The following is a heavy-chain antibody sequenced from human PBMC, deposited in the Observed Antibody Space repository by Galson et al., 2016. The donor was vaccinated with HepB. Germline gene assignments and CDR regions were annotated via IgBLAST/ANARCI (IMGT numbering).Heavy chain of an antibody. CDR3: ARSRAMYRRDALDI. CDR1: GYTFISYW. J-gene: IGHJ3*02. CDR2: IYPGDSDT. Sequence: QSGAEVKKPGESLKISCKVSGYTFISYWIAWVRQMPGKGLEWMAVIYPGDSDTRYSPSFQGQVSISVDTSITTAYLQWNSLKASDTATYYCARSRAMYRRDALDIRGQGTMVTVSS. V-gene: IGHV5-51*03. D-gene: IGHD2-8*01.